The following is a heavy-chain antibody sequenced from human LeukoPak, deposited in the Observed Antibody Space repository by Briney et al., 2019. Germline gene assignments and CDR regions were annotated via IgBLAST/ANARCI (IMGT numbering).Heavy chain of an antibody. Sequence: SETLSLTCTVSGYSISSGYYWGWIRPPPGKGLEWIGSIYHSGSTYYNPSLKSRVTISVDTSKNQFSLKLSSVTAADTAVYYCAKWADCSGGSCYSSELHHYYMDVWGKGTTVTVSS. CDR3: AKWADCSGGSCYSSELHHYYMDV. D-gene: IGHD2-15*01. J-gene: IGHJ6*03. CDR1: GYSISSGYY. V-gene: IGHV4-38-2*02. CDR2: IYHSGST.